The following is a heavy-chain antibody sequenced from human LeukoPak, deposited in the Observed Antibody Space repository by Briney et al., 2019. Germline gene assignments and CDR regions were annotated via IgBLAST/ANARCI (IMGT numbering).Heavy chain of an antibody. CDR2: FYYSGST. J-gene: IGHJ5*02. D-gene: IGHD4-17*01. CDR1: GXSISSYY. CDR3: ARGSRGYGDYVYWFDP. Sequence: SETLSLTCTVAGXSISSYYWSWIRQPPGKGLEWIGYFYYSGSTNYNPSLKSRVTISVDTSKNQSSLKLSSVTAADTAVYYCARGSRGYGDYVYWFDPWGQGTLVTVSS. V-gene: IGHV4-59*01.